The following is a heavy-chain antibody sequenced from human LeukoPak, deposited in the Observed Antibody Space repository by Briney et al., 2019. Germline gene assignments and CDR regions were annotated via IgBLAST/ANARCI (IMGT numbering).Heavy chain of an antibody. CDR3: ARVDPAMVHFDY. V-gene: IGHV4-59*01. CDR1: GGSISSYY. J-gene: IGHJ4*02. CDR2: IYYSGST. D-gene: IGHD5-18*01. Sequence: RSETLSLTCTVSGGSISSYYWSWIRQPPGKGLEWIGYIYYSGSTNYNPSLKSRVTISVDTSKSQFSLELSSVTAADTAVYYCARVDPAMVHFDYWGQGTLVTVSS.